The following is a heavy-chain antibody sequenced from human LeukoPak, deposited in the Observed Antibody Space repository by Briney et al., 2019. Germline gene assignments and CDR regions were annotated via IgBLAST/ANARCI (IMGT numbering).Heavy chain of an antibody. CDR2: IYSGGST. CDR1: GFTVSSNY. J-gene: IGHJ6*02. D-gene: IGHD4-11*01. CDR3: AIATVGIMDV. Sequence: GGSLRLSCAASGFTVSSNYTSWVRQAPGKGLEWVSVIYSGGSTYYADSVKGRFTISRDNSKNTLYLQMNSLRAEDTAVYYCAIATVGIMDVWGQGTTVTVSS. V-gene: IGHV3-53*01.